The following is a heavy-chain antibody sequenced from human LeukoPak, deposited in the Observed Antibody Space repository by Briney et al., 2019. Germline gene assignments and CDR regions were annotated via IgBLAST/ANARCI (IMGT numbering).Heavy chain of an antibody. CDR2: IYYSGST. D-gene: IGHD3-22*01. V-gene: IGHV4-30-4*01. Sequence: SQTPSLTCTVSGGSISSGDYYWSWIRQPLGKGLEWIGYIYYSGSTYYNPSLKSRVTISVDTSKNLFSLKLSSVTAADTAVYYCARAIIVVVLGGSDAFDIWGQGTMVSVCS. CDR3: ARAIIVVVLGGSDAFDI. J-gene: IGHJ3*02. CDR1: GGSISSGDYY.